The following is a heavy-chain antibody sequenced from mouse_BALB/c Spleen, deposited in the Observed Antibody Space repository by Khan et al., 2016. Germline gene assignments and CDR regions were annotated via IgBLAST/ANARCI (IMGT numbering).Heavy chain of an antibody. V-gene: IGHV1-87*01. CDR1: GYTSANYW. Sequence: QVQLQQSGAELARPGASVRLSCKASGYTSANYWMQWVKQRPGQGLEWIGSIYPGDGDTRYSQKFKDKATLTADKSSSSAYMHLRSVASEDSAVYYCADARLVYWGQGTLVTVAA. CDR2: IYPGDGDT. J-gene: IGHJ3*01. CDR3: ADARLVY.